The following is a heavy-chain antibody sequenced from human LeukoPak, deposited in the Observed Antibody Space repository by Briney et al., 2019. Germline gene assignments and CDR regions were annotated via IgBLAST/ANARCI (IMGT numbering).Heavy chain of an antibody. CDR2: IYYSGST. V-gene: IGHV4-59*01. D-gene: IGHD5-18*01. J-gene: IGHJ4*02. Sequence: SETLSLTCTVSGGSFSSYYWSWIRQPPGKGLEWIWYIYYSGSTNYNPSLKSRVTISVDTSKNQFSLKLSSVTAADTAVYYCARERSGYSYGSFYFDYWGQGTLVTVSS. CDR3: ARERSGYSYGSFYFDY. CDR1: GGSFSSYY.